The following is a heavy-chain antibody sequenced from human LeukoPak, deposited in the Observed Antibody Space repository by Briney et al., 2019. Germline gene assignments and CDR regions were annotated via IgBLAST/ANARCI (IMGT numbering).Heavy chain of an antibody. CDR1: EFTFGDHA. Sequence: GGSLRLSCTASEFTFGDHAMSWVRQAPGKGLEWVGFIRSRAYGGTTEYAPAVKGRFLISRDDSKSIAYLHMNSPKTEDTAVYYCARGPIQQWLYNGMDVWGQGTTVSVSS. CDR3: ARGPIQQWLYNGMDV. D-gene: IGHD5-18*01. V-gene: IGHV3-49*04. J-gene: IGHJ6*02. CDR2: IRSRAYGGTT.